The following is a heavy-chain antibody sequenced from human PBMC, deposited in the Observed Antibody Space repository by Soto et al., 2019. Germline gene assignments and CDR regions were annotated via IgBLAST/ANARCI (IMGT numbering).Heavy chain of an antibody. CDR2: INAGNGNT. Sequence: GASVKVSCKASGYTFTNYVIHWVRRAPGQGLEWMGWINAGNGNTQYAQKFQGRVTMTRNTSISTAYMELSSLRSEDTAVYYCARERAAAGFDYWGQGTLVTVSS. CDR1: GYTFTNYV. CDR3: ARERAAAGFDY. D-gene: IGHD6-13*01. J-gene: IGHJ4*02. V-gene: IGHV1-3*01.